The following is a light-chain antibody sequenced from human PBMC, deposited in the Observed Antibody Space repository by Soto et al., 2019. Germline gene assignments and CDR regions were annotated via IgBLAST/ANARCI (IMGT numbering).Light chain of an antibody. CDR1: SGHTNYA. CDR3: QTWGPGFRV. V-gene: IGLV4-69*01. CDR2: VNNDGSQ. Sequence: QLVLTQSPSASASLGASVKLNCILSSGHTNYAIAWHQQQPEKGPRYLMKVNNDGSQSKGDGIPDRFSGSSSGAERYLTISSLQSEDEADYYCQTWGPGFRVFGGGTKLTVL. J-gene: IGLJ2*01.